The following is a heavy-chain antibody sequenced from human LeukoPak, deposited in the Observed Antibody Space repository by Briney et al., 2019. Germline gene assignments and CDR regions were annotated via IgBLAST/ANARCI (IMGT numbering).Heavy chain of an antibody. CDR2: IKQDGSEK. D-gene: IGHD2-2*01. CDR1: GFTLSNYW. Sequence: GGSLRLSCAASGFTLSNYWMSWVRQAPGKGLEWVANIKQDGSEKYYVDSVKGRFTISRDNAKNSLYLQMNSLRAEDTAVYNCARTAGYSSIVFDIWGQGTMVTVSS. J-gene: IGHJ3*02. CDR3: ARTAGYSSIVFDI. V-gene: IGHV3-7*02.